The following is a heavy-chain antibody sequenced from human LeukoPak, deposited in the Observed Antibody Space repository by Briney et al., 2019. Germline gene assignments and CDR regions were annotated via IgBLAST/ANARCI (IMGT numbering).Heavy chain of an antibody. CDR1: GYTFTGYY. D-gene: IGHD6-13*01. V-gene: IGHV1-2*02. CDR2: INPNSGGT. J-gene: IGHJ6*03. CDR3: ARDIGYSSSWYEYYYYMDV. Sequence: ASVTVSCKASGYTFTGYYMHWVRQAPGQGLEWMGWINPNSGGTNYAQKFQGRVTMTRDTSISTAYMELSRLRSDDTAVYYCARDIGYSSSWYEYYYYMDVWGKGTTVTVSS.